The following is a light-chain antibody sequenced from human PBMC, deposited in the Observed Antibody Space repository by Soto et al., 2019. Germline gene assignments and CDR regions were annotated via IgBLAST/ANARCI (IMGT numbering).Light chain of an antibody. V-gene: IGLV2-14*01. CDR1: SSDVGAYNY. CDR2: EVS. J-gene: IGLJ1*01. CDR3: SSLTTSFTYV. Sequence: QSALTQPASVSGSPGQSVAISCTGTSSDVGAYNYISWYQXXXXKAPKLLLSEVSNRPPGVSDRFSGSKSGNTASLTISGLQAEDEADYYCSSLTTSFTYVFGTGTKVTVL.